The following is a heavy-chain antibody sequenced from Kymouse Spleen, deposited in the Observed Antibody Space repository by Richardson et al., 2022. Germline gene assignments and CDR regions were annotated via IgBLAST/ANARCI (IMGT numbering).Heavy chain of an antibody. CDR1: GFTFSSYS. J-gene: IGHJ6*02. D-gene: IGHD3-9*01. V-gene: IGHV3-21*03. Sequence: EVQLVESGGGLVKPGGSLRLSCAASGFTFSSYSMNWVRQAPGKGLEWVSSISSSSSYIYYADSVKGRFTISRDNAKNSLYLQMNSLRAEDTAVYYCARERAFRYFDWPIPSYGMDVWGQGTTVTVSS. CDR3: ARERAFRYFDWPIPSYGMDV. CDR2: ISSSSSYI.